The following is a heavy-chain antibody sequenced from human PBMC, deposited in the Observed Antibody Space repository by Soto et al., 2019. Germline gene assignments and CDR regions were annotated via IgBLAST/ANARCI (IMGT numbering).Heavy chain of an antibody. CDR1: AGTFSNKA. Sequence: GASVKVSCTSSAGTFSNKAVSWVRQAPGQGLEWMGGIIPIFGTTIYAQKFQGRVTITAVKSTSTAYMELSSLRSEDTAVYYCARGREYSDFWSGLKSGMDVWGQGTTVTVSS. CDR2: IIPIFGTT. J-gene: IGHJ6*02. CDR3: ARGREYSDFWSGLKSGMDV. V-gene: IGHV1-69*06. D-gene: IGHD3-3*01.